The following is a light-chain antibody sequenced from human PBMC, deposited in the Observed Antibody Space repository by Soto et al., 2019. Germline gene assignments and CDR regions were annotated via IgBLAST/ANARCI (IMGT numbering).Light chain of an antibody. CDR3: QQRSQPFS. V-gene: IGKV3-11*01. J-gene: IGKJ3*01. CDR2: DAS. CDR1: QNIRTY. Sequence: EIVLTQSPATLSLSPGERATLSCRASQNIRTYMAWYQQRPGQAPRLLIYDASKRATGIPARFTGSGSGTDFTLTISSLEPEDFAVYYCQQRSQPFSFGPGTK.